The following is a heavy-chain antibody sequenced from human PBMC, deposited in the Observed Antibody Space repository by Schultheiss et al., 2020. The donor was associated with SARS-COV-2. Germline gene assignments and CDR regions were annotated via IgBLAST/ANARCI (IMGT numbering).Heavy chain of an antibody. J-gene: IGHJ4*02. Sequence: SETLSLTCTVSGGSISSYYWSWIRQPPGKGLEWIGYIYYSGSTNYNPSLKSRVTMSVDTSKNQFSLKLSSVTAADTAVYYCARSDGWRHQNPFDYWGQGTLVTVSS. D-gene: IGHD2-15*01. CDR2: IYYSGST. CDR1: GGSISSYY. V-gene: IGHV4-59*01. CDR3: ARSDGWRHQNPFDY.